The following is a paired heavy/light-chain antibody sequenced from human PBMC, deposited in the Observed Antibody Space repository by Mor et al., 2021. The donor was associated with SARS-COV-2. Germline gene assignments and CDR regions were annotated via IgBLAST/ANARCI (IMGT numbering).Light chain of an antibody. Sequence: EIVMTQSPATLSVSPGERATLSCRASQSIGNNLAWYHQKPGQTPRLLIYGASTRATGIPARFSGSGSGTEFTLTISSLQSEDFAVYYCQHYNNWPLTFGGGTKVEIK. CDR3: QHYNNWPLT. CDR2: GAS. J-gene: IGKJ4*01. CDR1: QSIGNN. V-gene: IGKV3-15*01.
Heavy chain of an antibody. D-gene: IGHD2-8*01. J-gene: IGHJ3*01. CDR3: AKQTNADLHFDV. Sequence: QVQLVESGGGVVQPGGSLRLSCAASGFTFSIYNMHWVRQTPGKGLEWVAVIWYSASNKYYGDSVRGRFTISRDNSKNTVYLEMNSLRADDTAVYYCAKQTNADLHFDVWGQGTKVTVSS. V-gene: IGHV3-33*06. CDR2: IWYSASNK. CDR1: GFTFSIYN.